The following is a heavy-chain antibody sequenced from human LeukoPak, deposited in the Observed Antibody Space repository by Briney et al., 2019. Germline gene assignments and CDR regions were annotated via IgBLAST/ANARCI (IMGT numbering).Heavy chain of an antibody. CDR2: ISYDGSNK. V-gene: IGHV3-30-3*01. CDR3: ARAFFPIYALDY. CDR1: GFTFSSYA. J-gene: IGHJ4*02. D-gene: IGHD3-3*01. Sequence: GGSLRLSFAASGFTFSSYAMSWVRQAPGKGLEWVAVISYDGSNKYYADSVKGRFTISRDNSKNTLYLQMNSLRAEDTAVYYCARAFFPIYALDYWGQGTLVTVSS.